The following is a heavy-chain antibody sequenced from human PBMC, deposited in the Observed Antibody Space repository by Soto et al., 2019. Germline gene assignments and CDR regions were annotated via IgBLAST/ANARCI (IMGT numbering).Heavy chain of an antibody. J-gene: IGHJ4*02. CDR1: GFTFSSYS. D-gene: IGHD1-26*01. CDR2: ISSSSSYI. Sequence: LRRSCAASGFTFSSYSINWVRQSPCKVLDLVSSISSSSSYIYYADSVKGRFTISRDNAKNSLYLQMNSLRAEDTAVYYCAREFGYRRSPKSDYWGQGTLVTVSS. CDR3: AREFGYRRSPKSDY. V-gene: IGHV3-21*01.